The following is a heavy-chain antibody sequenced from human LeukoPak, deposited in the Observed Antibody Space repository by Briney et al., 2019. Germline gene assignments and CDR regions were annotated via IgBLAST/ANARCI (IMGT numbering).Heavy chain of an antibody. J-gene: IGHJ4*02. CDR1: GFTFSSHW. D-gene: IGHD5-18*01. CDR2: VMGDESKR. CDR3: AKSTDTATFDY. Sequence: PGGSLRLSCAVSGFTFSSHWMGWVRQASGKGLEWVANVMGDESKRYYVDSVKGRFTISRDNAKNLLYLQMNSLRAEDTAVYYCAKSTDTATFDYWGQGTLVTVSS. V-gene: IGHV3-7*03.